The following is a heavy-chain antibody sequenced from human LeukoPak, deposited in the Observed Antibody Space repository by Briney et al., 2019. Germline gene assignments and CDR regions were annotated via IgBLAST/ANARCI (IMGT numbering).Heavy chain of an antibody. CDR1: GFTFSDYA. CDR3: AKDFRIGYSAHFDY. D-gene: IGHD2-21*01. V-gene: IGHV3-23*01. J-gene: IGHJ4*02. Sequence: GGSLRLSCVASGFTFSDYAMNWVRQAPGKGLEWVSTFKTNSGQVYHAESVRGRFTISRDNSKNTLYLQMDSLRGEDTAVYYCAKDFRIGYSAHFDYWGQGALVTVSS. CDR2: FKTNSGQV.